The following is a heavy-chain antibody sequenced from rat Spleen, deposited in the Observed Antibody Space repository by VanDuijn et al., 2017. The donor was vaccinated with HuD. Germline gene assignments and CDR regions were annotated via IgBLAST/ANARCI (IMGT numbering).Heavy chain of an antibody. J-gene: IGHJ1*01. Sequence: EVQLAESGGGLVQPGRSLKISCTASGFIFSNYDMAWVRQAPTKGLEWVASINYDGSNTYYRDSVKGRFTISRDNAKSSLYLQMNSLKSEDTATYYCAREDYYNGNWYFDFWGPGTMVTVSS. V-gene: IGHV5-20*01. D-gene: IGHD1-1*01. CDR3: AREDYYNGNWYFDF. CDR2: INYDGSNT. CDR1: GFIFSNYD.